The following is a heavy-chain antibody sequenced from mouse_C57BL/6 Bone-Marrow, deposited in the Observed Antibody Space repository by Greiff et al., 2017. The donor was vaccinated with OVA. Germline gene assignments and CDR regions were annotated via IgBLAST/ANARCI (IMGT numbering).Heavy chain of an antibody. CDR2: IDPSDSYT. Sequence: QVQLKQPGAELVKPGASVKLSCKASGYTFTSYWMQWVKQRPGQGLEWIGEIDPSDSYTNYNQKFKGKATLTVDTSSSTAYMQLSSLTSEDSAVYYCARRGLFAYWGQGTLVTVSA. J-gene: IGHJ3*01. CDR3: ARRGLFAY. CDR1: GYTFTSYW. V-gene: IGHV1-50*01.